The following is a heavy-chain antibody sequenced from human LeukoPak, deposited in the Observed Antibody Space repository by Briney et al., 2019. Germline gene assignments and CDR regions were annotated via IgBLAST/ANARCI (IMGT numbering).Heavy chain of an antibody. D-gene: IGHD1-26*01. J-gene: IGHJ4*02. CDR1: GFTFSSYG. CDR3: AKGSLVGATTPSDY. V-gene: IGHV3-33*06. CDR2: IWYDGSNK. Sequence: PGGSLRLSCAASGFTFSSYGMHWVRQAPGKGLEWVAVIWYDGSNKYYADSVKGRFTISRDNSKNTLYLQMNSLRAEDTAVYYCAKGSLVGATTPSDYWGQGTLVTVSS.